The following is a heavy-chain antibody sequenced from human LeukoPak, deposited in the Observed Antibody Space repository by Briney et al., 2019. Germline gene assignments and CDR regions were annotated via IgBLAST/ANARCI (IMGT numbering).Heavy chain of an antibody. J-gene: IGHJ1*01. CDR2: IDPYTGNT. CDR3: AIEYSASEH. Sequence: ASVKVSCKASGYNFVGYYLHWVRQAPGQGLEWMAWIDPYTGNTHYAQKFQGRITVTRDTSLSTTYMELNWLRSDDTALYYCAIEYSASEHWGQGTLVTVSS. V-gene: IGHV1-2*02. D-gene: IGHD5-12*01. CDR1: GYNFVGYY.